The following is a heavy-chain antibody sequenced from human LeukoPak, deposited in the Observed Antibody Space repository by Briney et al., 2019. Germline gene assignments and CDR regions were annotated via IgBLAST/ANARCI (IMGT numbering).Heavy chain of an antibody. J-gene: IGHJ6*03. CDR1: GYTFTSYG. D-gene: IGHD3-3*01. CDR2: ISAYNGNT. CDR3: ARDRALHYDFWSGYPPSYYMDV. V-gene: IGHV1-18*01. Sequence: ASVKVSCKASGYTFTSYGISWVRQAPGQGLEWMGWISAYNGNTNYAQKLQGRVTMTTDTSTSTAYMELRSLRSDDTAVYYCARDRALHYDFWSGYPPSYYMDVWGKGTTVTVSS.